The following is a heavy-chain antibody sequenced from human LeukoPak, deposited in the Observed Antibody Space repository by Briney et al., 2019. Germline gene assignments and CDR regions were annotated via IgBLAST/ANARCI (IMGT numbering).Heavy chain of an antibody. CDR3: VRDSDHAPDY. CDR1: GYTFTGYY. V-gene: IGHV1-18*04. Sequence: ASVKVSCKASGYTFTGYYMHWVRQAPGQGLEWMGWINVYNGHTIYAQEFQGRVTLTTDTSTSTAHMDLRSLRSDDTAVHYCVRDSDHAPDYWGQGTLVTVSS. CDR2: INVYNGHT. J-gene: IGHJ4*02. D-gene: IGHD3-10*01.